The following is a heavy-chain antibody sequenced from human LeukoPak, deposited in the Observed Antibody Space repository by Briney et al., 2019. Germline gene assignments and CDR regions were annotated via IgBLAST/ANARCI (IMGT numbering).Heavy chain of an antibody. J-gene: IGHJ4*02. D-gene: IGHD5-18*01. CDR2: IIPILGIA. V-gene: IGHV1-69*04. Sequence: ASVKVSCKASGYTFTSYGISWVRQAPAQGLEWMGRIIPILGIANYAQKFQGRVTITADKSTSTAYMELSSLRSEDTAVYYCARADTAMVFDYWGQGTLVTVSS. CDR3: ARADTAMVFDY. CDR1: GYTFTSYG.